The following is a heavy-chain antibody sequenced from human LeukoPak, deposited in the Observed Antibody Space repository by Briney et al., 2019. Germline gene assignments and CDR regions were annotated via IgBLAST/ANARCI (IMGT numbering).Heavy chain of an antibody. CDR2: ISGSGGST. V-gene: IGHV3-23*01. Sequence: GGSLRLSCAASGFTFSNSWMHWVRQAPGKGLEWVSAISGSGGSTYYADSVKGRFTISRDNSKNTLYLQMNSLRAEDTAVYYCAEEGISVVPAAHFDYWGQGTLVTVSS. CDR1: GFTFSNSW. CDR3: AEEGISVVPAAHFDY. D-gene: IGHD2-2*01. J-gene: IGHJ4*02.